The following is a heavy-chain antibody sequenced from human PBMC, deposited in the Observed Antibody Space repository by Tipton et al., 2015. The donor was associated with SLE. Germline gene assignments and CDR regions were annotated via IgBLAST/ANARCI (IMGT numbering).Heavy chain of an antibody. CDR1: GGSISSHY. J-gene: IGHJ3*02. D-gene: IGHD3-3*01. V-gene: IGHV4-59*11. Sequence: TLSLTCTVSGGSISSHYWSWIRQPPGKGLEWIGYIYYSGSTNYNPSLKSRVTISVDTSKNQFSLKLSSVTAADTAVYYCARGLPPDYDFWSGYYDAFDIWGQGTMVTVSS. CDR3: ARGLPPDYDFWSGYYDAFDI. CDR2: IYYSGST.